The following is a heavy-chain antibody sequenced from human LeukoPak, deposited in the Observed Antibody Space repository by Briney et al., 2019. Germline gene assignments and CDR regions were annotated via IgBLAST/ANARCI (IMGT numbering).Heavy chain of an antibody. D-gene: IGHD3-16*01. Sequence: SETLSLTCTVSGGSISSYYWSWLRQPPGKGLEWIGYIYYSGSTNYNPSLKSRVTISVDTSKNQFSLKLSSVTAADTAVYYCASSSWGDYYYYMDVWGKGTTVTVSS. V-gene: IGHV4-59*01. CDR2: IYYSGST. CDR3: ASSSWGDYYYYMDV. CDR1: GGSISSYY. J-gene: IGHJ6*03.